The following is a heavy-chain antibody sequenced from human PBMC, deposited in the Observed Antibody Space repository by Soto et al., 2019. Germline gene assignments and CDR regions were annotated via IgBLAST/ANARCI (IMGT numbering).Heavy chain of an antibody. CDR2: IYYSGST. D-gene: IGHD3-9*01. Sequence: KPSETLSLTCTVSGGSISSGGYYWSWIRQHPGKGLEWIGYIYYSGSTYYNPSLKSRVTISVDTSKNQFSLKLSSVTAADTAVYYCARDRPTQRLRYFDWSHYYGMDVWGQGTTVTVSS. CDR1: GGSISSGGYY. CDR3: ARDRPTQRLRYFDWSHYYGMDV. J-gene: IGHJ6*02. V-gene: IGHV4-31*03.